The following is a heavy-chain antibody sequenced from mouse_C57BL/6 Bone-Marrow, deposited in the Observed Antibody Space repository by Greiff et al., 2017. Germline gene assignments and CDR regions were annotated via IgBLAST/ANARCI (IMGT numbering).Heavy chain of an antibody. Sequence: EVQRVESGPGLVKPSQSLSLTCSVTGYSITSGYYWNWIRQFPGNKLEWMGYISYDGSNNYNPSLKNRISITRDTSKNQFFLKLNSVTTEDTATYYCARENGNPYYFDYWGQGTTLTVSS. D-gene: IGHD2-1*01. CDR2: ISYDGSN. CDR1: GYSITSGYY. J-gene: IGHJ2*01. CDR3: ARENGNPYYFDY. V-gene: IGHV3-6*01.